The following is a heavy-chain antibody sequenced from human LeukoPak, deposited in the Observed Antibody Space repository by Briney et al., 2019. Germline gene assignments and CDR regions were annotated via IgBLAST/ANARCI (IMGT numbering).Heavy chain of an antibody. Sequence: GGSLRLPCAASGFTFSTYWMNWVRQAPGKGLEWVAIIKKDGSEKKYVDSVKGRFTISRDNAKNELYLQMDSLRADDTAVYYRVGGSGWLPDYWGQGTSVTVSS. D-gene: IGHD6-19*01. CDR2: IKKDGSEK. CDR3: VGGSGWLPDY. J-gene: IGHJ4*02. CDR1: GFTFSTYW. V-gene: IGHV3-7*04.